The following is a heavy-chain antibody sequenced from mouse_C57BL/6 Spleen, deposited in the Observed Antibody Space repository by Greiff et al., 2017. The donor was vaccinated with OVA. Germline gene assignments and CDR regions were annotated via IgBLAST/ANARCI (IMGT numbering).Heavy chain of an antibody. Sequence: QVQLQQPGAELVMPGASVKLSCKASGYTFTSYWMHWVKQRPGQGLEWIGEIDPSDSYTNYNQKFKGKSTMTVDKSSSTAYMQLSSRTSEDSAVYYCALFYGSSVGYWGQGTTLTVSS. D-gene: IGHD1-1*01. CDR2: IDPSDSYT. V-gene: IGHV1-69*01. CDR3: ALFYGSSVGY. J-gene: IGHJ2*01. CDR1: GYTFTSYW.